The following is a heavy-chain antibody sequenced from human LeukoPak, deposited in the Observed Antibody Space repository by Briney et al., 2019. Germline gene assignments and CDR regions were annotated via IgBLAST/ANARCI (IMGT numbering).Heavy chain of an antibody. Sequence: PSETLSLTCTVSGGSISSYYWSWIRQPAGKGLEWIGRIYTSGSTNYNPSLKSRVTMSVDTSKNQFSLKLSSVTAADTAVYYCARCDCSSTSCSFDYWGQGTLVTVSS. CDR3: ARCDCSSTSCSFDY. CDR2: IYTSGST. J-gene: IGHJ4*02. CDR1: GGSISSYY. V-gene: IGHV4-4*07. D-gene: IGHD2-2*01.